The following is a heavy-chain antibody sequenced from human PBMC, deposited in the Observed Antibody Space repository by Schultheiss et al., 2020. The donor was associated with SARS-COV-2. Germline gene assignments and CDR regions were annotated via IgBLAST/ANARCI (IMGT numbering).Heavy chain of an antibody. CDR2: ISWNSGTI. V-gene: IGHV3-9*01. CDR1: GFTFDDYA. J-gene: IGHJ4*02. Sequence: GGSLRLSCAASGFTFDDYAMHWVRQAPGKVLEWVSGISWNSGTIAHADSVKGRFTISRNNGQNSLFLQMNSLGGDDTALYYCAKGSSIVVTAAIDYWGQGILVTVSS. CDR3: AKGSSIVVTAAIDY. D-gene: IGHD2-2*01.